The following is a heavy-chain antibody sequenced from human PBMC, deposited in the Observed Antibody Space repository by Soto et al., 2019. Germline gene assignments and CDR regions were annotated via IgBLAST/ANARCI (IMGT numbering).Heavy chain of an antibody. D-gene: IGHD3-9*01. CDR3: AKGDYDILTGDCDY. V-gene: IGHV3-9*01. CDR1: GFTFDDYA. Sequence: EVQLVESGGGLVQPGRSLRLSCAASGFTFDDYAMHWVRQAPGKGLEWVSGISWNSGSIGYADSVKGRFTISRDNAKNSLYLQMNSLRAEDTALYYCAKGDYDILTGDCDYWGQGTLVTVAS. CDR2: ISWNSGSI. J-gene: IGHJ4*02.